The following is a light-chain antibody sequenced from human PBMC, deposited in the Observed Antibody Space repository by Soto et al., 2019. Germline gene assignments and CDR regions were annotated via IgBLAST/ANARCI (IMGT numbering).Light chain of an antibody. V-gene: IGLV2-11*01. CDR2: DVS. CDR1: SSDVGGYKY. J-gene: IGLJ1*01. CDR3: CSHAGSYTYV. Sequence: QSALTQPRSVSGSPGQSVTISCTGTSSDVGGYKYVSWYQQHPGKAPKVMIYDVSKRPSGVPDRFSGSKSGNTASVTISGLQAEDEADYYCCSHAGSYTYVFGTGTKLTVL.